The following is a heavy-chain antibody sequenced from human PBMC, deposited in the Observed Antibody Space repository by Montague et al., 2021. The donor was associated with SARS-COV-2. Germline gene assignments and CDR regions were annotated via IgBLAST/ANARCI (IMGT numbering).Heavy chain of an antibody. J-gene: IGHJ6*02. CDR1: GFSLSTSPMC. V-gene: IGHV2-70*01. D-gene: IGHD5-12*01. CDR2: IDWDDDK. Sequence: PALVKPTQTLTLTCTFSGFSLSTSPMCVSWIRQPPGKALEWLALIDWDDDKYYSTSLKTRLTISKDTSKNQVVLTMTNMDPVDTATYYCARTQIVDIYYYCGMDVWGQGTTVTVSS. CDR3: ARTQIVDIYYYCGMDV.